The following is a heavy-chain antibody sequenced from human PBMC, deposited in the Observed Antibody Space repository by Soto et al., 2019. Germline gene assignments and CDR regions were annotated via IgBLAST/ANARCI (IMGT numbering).Heavy chain of an antibody. CDR2: VYYTGDT. Sequence: QVQLQQSGPRLVKPSETLSLTCTFSSGPDRRHNWGWIREPPGRGLEWIGYVYYTGDTAYNPSIRSRDSISADTSTNDISLTLSSVTAADTAVYYCVRQGIDYLHGLVDVWGQGTTVSVSS. J-gene: IGHJ6*02. V-gene: IGHV4-59*08. CDR3: VRQGIDYLHGLVDV. CDR1: SGPDRRHN. D-gene: IGHD4-17*01.